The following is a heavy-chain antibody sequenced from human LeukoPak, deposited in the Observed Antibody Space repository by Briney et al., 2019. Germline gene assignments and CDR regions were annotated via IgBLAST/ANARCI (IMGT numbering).Heavy chain of an antibody. D-gene: IGHD3-10*01. CDR2: IKSKADGGTT. Sequence: GGSLRLSCAASGFTFSNDWMSWVRQAPGKGLEWVGRIKSKADGGTTDYAAPVEGRFSISRDDSKNTLYLQMNSLKTEDTAVYYCTTLWFGELTRYLDYWGQGTLVTVSS. CDR3: TTLWFGELTRYLDY. CDR1: GFTFSNDW. J-gene: IGHJ4*02. V-gene: IGHV3-15*01.